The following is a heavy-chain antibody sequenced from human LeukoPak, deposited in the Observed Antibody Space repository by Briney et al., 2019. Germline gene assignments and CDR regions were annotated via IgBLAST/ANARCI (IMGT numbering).Heavy chain of an antibody. V-gene: IGHV4-34*01. CDR2: INHSGST. D-gene: IGHD6-19*01. J-gene: IGHJ6*03. Sequence: SETLSLTCAVYGGSFSGYYWSWIRQPPGKGLEWIGEINHSGSTNYNPSLKSRVTISVYTSKNQFSLKLSSVTAADTAVYYCARGSIAVAGVSYYYYYMDVWGKGTTVTVSS. CDR1: GGSFSGYY. CDR3: ARGSIAVAGVSYYYYYMDV.